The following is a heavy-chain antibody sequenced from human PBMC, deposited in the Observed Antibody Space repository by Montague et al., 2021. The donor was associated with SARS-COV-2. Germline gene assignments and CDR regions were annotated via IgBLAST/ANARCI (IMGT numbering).Heavy chain of an antibody. V-gene: IGHV4-34*01. Sequence: SETLSLTCAVYGGSFSGYYWSWIRQPPGKGLEWIGEINHSGSTNYNPSFKSRVIISVDKSKNQFSLKLSSVTAADTAVYYCARTGYSSGWHSFDYWGQGTLVTVSS. D-gene: IGHD6-19*01. CDR2: INHSGST. CDR3: ARTGYSSGWHSFDY. J-gene: IGHJ4*02. CDR1: GGSFSGYY.